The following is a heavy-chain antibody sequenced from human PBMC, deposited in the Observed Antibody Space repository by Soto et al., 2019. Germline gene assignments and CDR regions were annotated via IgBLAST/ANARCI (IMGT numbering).Heavy chain of an antibody. V-gene: IGHV3-23*01. Sequence: PGGSLRLSCAASTFIFTNYAMSWVRQAPGEGLEWVSAISGSGGTTYYAESVKGHFSISRDNSKNTLYLQLNSLRVEDTAIYYCATISDRGIAAALDFWGQGTLVTVYS. CDR2: ISGSGGTT. J-gene: IGHJ4*02. CDR3: ATISDRGIAAALDF. CDR1: TFIFTNYA. D-gene: IGHD6-13*01.